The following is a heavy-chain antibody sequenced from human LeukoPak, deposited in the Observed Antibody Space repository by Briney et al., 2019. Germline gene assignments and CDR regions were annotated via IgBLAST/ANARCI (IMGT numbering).Heavy chain of an antibody. D-gene: IGHD3-10*01. V-gene: IGHV3-7*05. CDR2: IKKDGSEK. CDR3: ASRPLWFGEFDF. J-gene: IGHJ4*02. CDR1: GFTVSSNY. Sequence: PAGSLRLSCAASGFTVSSNYMSWVRQAPGKGLEWVANIKKDGSEKYYVDSVKGRFTISRDNAKNSLYLQMNSLRVDDTAVYYCASRPLWFGEFDFWGQGTLVTVSS.